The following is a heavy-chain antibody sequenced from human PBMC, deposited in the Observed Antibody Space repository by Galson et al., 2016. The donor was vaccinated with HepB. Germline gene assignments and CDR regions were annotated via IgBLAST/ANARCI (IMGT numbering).Heavy chain of an antibody. D-gene: IGHD3-3*01. J-gene: IGHJ4*03. Sequence: TLSLTCTVFGDSMSNGARSWTWIRRPPGKALEWVGHIYRDGTTAYNPSLQNRVTLSIDRPADQFSLRLTSLIAADTAIYYCASGGLDFWSAYYYWGHGILVTVSS. CDR2: IYRDGTT. V-gene: IGHV4-30-2*01. CDR1: GDSMSNGARS. CDR3: ASGGLDFWSAYYY.